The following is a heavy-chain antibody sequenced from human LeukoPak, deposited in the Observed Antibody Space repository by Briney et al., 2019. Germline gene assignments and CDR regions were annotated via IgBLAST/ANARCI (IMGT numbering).Heavy chain of an antibody. CDR3: ARGLYSYYDSSGVFGY. Sequence: ASVKVSCKASGYTFTSYGISWVRQAPGQGLEWMGWISAYNVNTNYAQKLQGRVTMTTDTSTSTAYMELRSLRSDDTAVYYCARGLYSYYDSSGVFGYWGQGTLVTVSS. CDR1: GYTFTSYG. D-gene: IGHD3-22*01. CDR2: ISAYNVNT. V-gene: IGHV1-18*01. J-gene: IGHJ4*02.